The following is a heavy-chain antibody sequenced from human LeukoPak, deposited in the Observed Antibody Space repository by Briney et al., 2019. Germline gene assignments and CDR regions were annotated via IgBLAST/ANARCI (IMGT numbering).Heavy chain of an antibody. CDR3: ARGGLTRCLQLVLVGNWFDP. D-gene: IGHD5-24*01. V-gene: IGHV4-34*01. CDR2: INHTGST. Sequence: SGTLSLTCAVYGGSFSGYYWSWIRQPPGKGLEWIGEINHTGSTNYNPSLKSRVTISVDTSKNQFSLKLSSVTAADTAVYYCARGGLTRCLQLVLVGNWFDPWGQGTLVTVSS. CDR1: GGSFSGYY. J-gene: IGHJ5*02.